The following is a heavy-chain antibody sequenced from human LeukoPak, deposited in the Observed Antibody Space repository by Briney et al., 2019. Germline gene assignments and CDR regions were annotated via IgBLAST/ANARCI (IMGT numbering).Heavy chain of an antibody. Sequence: PGRSLRLSCAASGFTFSSYGMHWVRQAPGKGLEWVAVIWYDGSNKYYADSVKGRFTISRDNSKNTLYLQMNSLRAEDTAVYYCARGVMGYYYVPDYWGQGTLVTVSS. CDR2: IWYDGSNK. D-gene: IGHD3-10*02. J-gene: IGHJ4*02. V-gene: IGHV3-33*01. CDR3: ARGVMGYYYVPDY. CDR1: GFTFSSYG.